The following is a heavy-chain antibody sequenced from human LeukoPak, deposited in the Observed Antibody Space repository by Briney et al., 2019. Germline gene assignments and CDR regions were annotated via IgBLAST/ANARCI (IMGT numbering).Heavy chain of an antibody. CDR3: ARVLTRYYDSSGPIDAFDI. V-gene: IGHV3-74*01. J-gene: IGHJ3*02. Sequence: PGGSLGLSCAASGFTFSSYWMHWVRQAPGKGLVWVSRINSDGSSTSYADSVKGRFTISRDNAKNTLYLQMNSLRAEDTAVYYCARVLTRYYDSSGPIDAFDIWGQGTMVTVSS. D-gene: IGHD3-22*01. CDR2: INSDGSST. CDR1: GFTFSSYW.